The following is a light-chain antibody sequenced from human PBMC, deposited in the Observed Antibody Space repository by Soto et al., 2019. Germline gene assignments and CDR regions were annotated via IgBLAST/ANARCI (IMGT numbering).Light chain of an antibody. CDR2: KAS. J-gene: IGKJ3*01. CDR3: QQYHSYPFT. CDR1: QSITNW. Sequence: DIQMTQSPSTLSASVGDRLSITCRASQSITNWLAWYQQKPGKAPKLLIYKASSLQSEVPSRFSGSASGPEFTLTISGLQPDDFATYYYQQYHSYPFTFGPGTKVDIK. V-gene: IGKV1-5*03.